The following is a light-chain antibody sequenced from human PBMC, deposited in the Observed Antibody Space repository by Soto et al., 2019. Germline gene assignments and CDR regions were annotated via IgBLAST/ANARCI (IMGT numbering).Light chain of an antibody. J-gene: IGKJ4*01. CDR3: KQRSNWRALT. CDR2: DAS. V-gene: IGKV3-11*01. CDR1: QSVSSY. Sequence: EIVLTQSPATLSLSPGERATLSCRASQSVSSYLACYQQNPGQAPRLLIYDASNRATGIPARFSGSGSGTDFTLTISSLEPEDLAVYCYKQRSNWRALTFGGGTKLEIK.